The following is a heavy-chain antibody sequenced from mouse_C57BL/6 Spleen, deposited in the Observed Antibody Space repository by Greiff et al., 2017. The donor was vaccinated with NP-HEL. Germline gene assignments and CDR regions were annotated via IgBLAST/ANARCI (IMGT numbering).Heavy chain of an antibody. D-gene: IGHD2-14*01. CDR2: IYPRSGNT. J-gene: IGHJ1*03. CDR3: ARSRNDGDFDV. Sequence: QVQLQQSGAELARPGASVKLSCKASGYTFTSYGISWVKQRTGQGLEWIGEIYPRSGNTYYNEQFKGKATLTADKSSSTAYMELRSLTSEDSAVYFCARSRNDGDFDVWGTGTTVTVSS. V-gene: IGHV1-81*01. CDR1: GYTFTSYG.